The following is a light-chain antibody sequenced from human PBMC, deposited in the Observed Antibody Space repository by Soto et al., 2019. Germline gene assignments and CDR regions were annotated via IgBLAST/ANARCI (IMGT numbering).Light chain of an antibody. Sequence: QSVLTQPASVSGSPGQSITISCTGTSSDVGGYYYVSLYQQLPCKAPKLLIYDVNNRPSGVFHRFSGSKSGNTASLTISGLQAEDEADYYCSSYTGSSTFVFGTGTKATVL. J-gene: IGLJ1*01. CDR2: DVN. V-gene: IGLV2-14*01. CDR1: SSDVGGYYY. CDR3: SSYTGSSTFV.